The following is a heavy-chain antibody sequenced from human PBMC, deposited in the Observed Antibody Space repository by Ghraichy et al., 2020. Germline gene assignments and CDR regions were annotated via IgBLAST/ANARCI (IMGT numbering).Heavy chain of an antibody. CDR3: AREIQSDYYYGMDV. Sequence: GESLNIPCAASGFTFSSYSMNWVRQAPGKGLEWVSYISSSSSTIYYADSVKGRFTISRDNAKNSLYLQMNSLRDEDTAVYYCAREIQSDYYYGMDVWGQGTTVTVSS. J-gene: IGHJ6*02. D-gene: IGHD4-11*01. V-gene: IGHV3-48*02. CDR2: ISSSSSTI. CDR1: GFTFSSYS.